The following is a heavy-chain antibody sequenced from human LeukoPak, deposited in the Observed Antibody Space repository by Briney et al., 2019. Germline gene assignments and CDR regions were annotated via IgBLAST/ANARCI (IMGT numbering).Heavy chain of an antibody. CDR1: GFSFSSYW. CDR3: ARHLSRGQNFDY. Sequence: GGSLRLSCAASGFSFSSYWMTWVRQAPGKGLEWVANIKQDGSEKYYVDSVMGRFTISRDNAKNSLYLQMNSLRAEDTAVYYCARHLSRGQNFDYWGQGTLVTVSS. J-gene: IGHJ4*02. V-gene: IGHV3-7*01. CDR2: IKQDGSEK.